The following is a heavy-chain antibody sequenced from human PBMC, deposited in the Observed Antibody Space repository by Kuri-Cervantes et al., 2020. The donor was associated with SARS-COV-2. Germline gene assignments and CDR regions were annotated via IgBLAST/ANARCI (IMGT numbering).Heavy chain of an antibody. D-gene: IGHD6-19*01. CDR1: GGSISSSSYY. V-gene: IGHV4-61*05. CDR3: AGSSGWYTYYYYGMDV. CDR2: IYYSGST. J-gene: IGHJ6*02. Sequence: SETLSLTCTVSGGSISSSSYYWGWIRQPPGKGLEWIGYIYYSGSTNYNPSLKSRVTISVDTSKNQFSPKLSSVTAADTAVYYCAGSSGWYTYYYYGMDVWGQGTTVTDSS.